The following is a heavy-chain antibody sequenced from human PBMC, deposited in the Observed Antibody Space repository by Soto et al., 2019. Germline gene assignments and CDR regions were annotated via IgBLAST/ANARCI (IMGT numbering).Heavy chain of an antibody. CDR1: GYTVTSYA. J-gene: IGHJ5*02. Sequence: QVQLVQSGAEVKQPGASGKVSCKASGYTVTSYAMHWLRQAPGQMLAWMGWLNVGNGNTKYSPKFQGRVTITRDTSASTADMGLIRLRSEDTAVYYCARGSVVGFDPWGQGTLVTVSS. V-gene: IGHV1-3*01. D-gene: IGHD2-15*01. CDR2: LNVGNGNT. CDR3: ARGSVVGFDP.